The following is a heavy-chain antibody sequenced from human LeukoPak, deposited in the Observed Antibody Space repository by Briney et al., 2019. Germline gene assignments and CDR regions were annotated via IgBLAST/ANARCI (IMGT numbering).Heavy chain of an antibody. J-gene: IGHJ5*02. Sequence: ASVKVSCKASGYTFTSYDFNWVRQATGQRPEWMGWMSPNSGDTGYAQKFQDRVTMTRNTSISTAYMELSRLRSDDTAVYYCARGGLRFLEWLLSNWFDPWGQGTLVTVSS. CDR2: MSPNSGDT. CDR1: GYTFTSYD. CDR3: ARGGLRFLEWLLSNWFDP. D-gene: IGHD3-3*01. V-gene: IGHV1-8*01.